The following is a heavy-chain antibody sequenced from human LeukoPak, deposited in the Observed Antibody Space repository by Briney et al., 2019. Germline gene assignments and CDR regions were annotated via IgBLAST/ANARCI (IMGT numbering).Heavy chain of an antibody. J-gene: IGHJ4*02. CDR3: AKGLASWTPFDY. CDR2: LTDSGGTT. V-gene: IGHV3-23*01. CDR1: GFTFSSYA. Sequence: SGGSLRLSCVASGFTFSSYAMGWVRQAPGKRPEWVSSLTDSGGTTYYVDSVKGRFTISRDNSKNTLYLQMNSLRAEDTAVYYCAKGLASWTPFDYWGQGTLVTVSS. D-gene: IGHD3/OR15-3a*01.